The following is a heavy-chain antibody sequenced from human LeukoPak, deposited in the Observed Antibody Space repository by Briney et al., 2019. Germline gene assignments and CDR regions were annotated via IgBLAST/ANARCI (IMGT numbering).Heavy chain of an antibody. V-gene: IGHV3-11*01. J-gene: IGHJ4*02. D-gene: IGHD1-26*01. CDR3: ARDILVGSYYFDY. CDR1: GFTFSDYY. CDR2: ISSSGSTI. Sequence: GGSLRLSCAASGFTFSDYYVSWIRQAPGKGLEWVSYISSSGSTIYYADSVKGRFTISRDNAKNSLYLQMNSLRAEDTAVYYCARDILVGSYYFDYWGQGTLVTVSS.